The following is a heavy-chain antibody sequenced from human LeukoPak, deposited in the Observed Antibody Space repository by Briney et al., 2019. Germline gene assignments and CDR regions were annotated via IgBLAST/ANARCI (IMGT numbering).Heavy chain of an antibody. CDR2: IYAGGST. CDR3: ARDIGSGSYYPVSYYFDY. Sequence: PGGSLRLSCAASGFTVSSDYMSWVRQAPGKGLEWVSIIYAGGSTYYADSVKGRFTISRDNSKNTLYLQMNSLRAEDTAVYYCARDIGSGSYYPVSYYFDYWGQGTLVTVSS. CDR1: GFTVSSDY. D-gene: IGHD3-10*01. J-gene: IGHJ4*02. V-gene: IGHV3-66*02.